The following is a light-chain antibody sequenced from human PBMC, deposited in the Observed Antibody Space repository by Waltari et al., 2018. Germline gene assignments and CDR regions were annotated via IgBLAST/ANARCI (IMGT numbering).Light chain of an antibody. V-gene: IGLV1-44*01. CDR1: GSNIGSST. J-gene: IGLJ3*02. CDR2: SDS. CDR3: AAWDDSLNGPDWV. Sequence: QSVLTQPPSASGTPGQRVTISCSGGGSNIGSSTVSWYQLLPGAAPKLLIYSDSQRSSGVPDRFSGSKSGTSASLAISGLQSEDEADYYCAAWDDSLNGPDWVFGGGTKLTVL.